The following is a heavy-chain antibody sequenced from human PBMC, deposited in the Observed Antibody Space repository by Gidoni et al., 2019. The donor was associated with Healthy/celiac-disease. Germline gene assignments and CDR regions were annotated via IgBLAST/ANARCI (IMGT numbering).Heavy chain of an antibody. CDR1: GGSISSSSYY. CDR2: IYYSGST. D-gene: IGHD6-19*01. V-gene: IGHV4-39*01. Sequence: QLQLQESGPGLVKPSETLSLTCTVSGGSISSSSYYWGWIRQPPGKGLEWIGSIYYSGSTYYNPSLKSRVTISVDTSKNQFSLKLSSVTAADTAVYYCARRDIAVAAVDYWGQGTLVTVSS. J-gene: IGHJ4*02. CDR3: ARRDIAVAAVDY.